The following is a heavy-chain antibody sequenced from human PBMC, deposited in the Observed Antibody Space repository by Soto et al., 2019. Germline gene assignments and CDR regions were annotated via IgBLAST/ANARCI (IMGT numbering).Heavy chain of an antibody. V-gene: IGHV1-69*02. CDR1: GGSFRTYT. J-gene: IGHJ3*02. CDR2: IIPMFDIA. CDR3: TLGSCSVEVFDI. D-gene: IGHD2-15*01. Sequence: QVQLVQSGVEVKKPGSSVKVSCKASGGSFRTYTIFWVRQAPGQGLEWMGRIIPMFDIANYAQNFQGRVTFNADKSTRTVFMQIISLTYDNTVMYLCTLGSCSVEVFDIWGQGTLVTVSS.